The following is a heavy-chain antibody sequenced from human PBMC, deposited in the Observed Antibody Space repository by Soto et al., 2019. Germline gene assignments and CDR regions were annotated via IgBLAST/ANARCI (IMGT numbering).Heavy chain of an antibody. CDR3: AKDVGYDILTGYITY. D-gene: IGHD3-9*01. CDR1: GFTFDDYA. CDR2: ISWNSGSI. J-gene: IGHJ4*02. V-gene: IGHV3-9*01. Sequence: GGSLRLSCAASGFTFDDYAMHWVRQAPGKGLEWVSGISWNSGSIGYADSVKGRFTISRDNAKNSLYLQMNSLRAEDTALYYCAKDVGYDILTGYITYWGQGTLVTVSS.